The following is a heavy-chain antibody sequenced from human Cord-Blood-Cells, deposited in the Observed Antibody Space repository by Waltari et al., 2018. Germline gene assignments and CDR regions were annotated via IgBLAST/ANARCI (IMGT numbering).Heavy chain of an antibody. Sequence: SLRLSCAASGFTFSSYSMNWVRQAPGKGLEWVSSISSSSSYIYYADSVKGRFTISRDNAKNSLYLQMNSLRAEDTAVYYCARDLTGDGAFDIWGQGTMVTDSS. D-gene: IGHD7-27*01. CDR3: ARDLTGDGAFDI. CDR2: ISSSSSYI. V-gene: IGHV3-21*01. CDR1: GFTFSSYS. J-gene: IGHJ3*02.